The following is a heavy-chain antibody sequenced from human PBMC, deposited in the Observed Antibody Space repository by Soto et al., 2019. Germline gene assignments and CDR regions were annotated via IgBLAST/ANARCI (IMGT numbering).Heavy chain of an antibody. J-gene: IGHJ4*02. CDR3: AKDAEKAVAGRVDY. V-gene: IGHV3-23*01. CDR1: GFTFSSYA. CDR2: ISGSGGST. D-gene: IGHD6-19*01. Sequence: GGSLRLSCAASGFTFSSYAMSWVRPAPGKGLEWVSAISGSGGSTYYADSVKGRFTISRDNSKNTLYLQMNSLRAEDTAVYYCAKDAEKAVAGRVDYWGQGTLVTVSS.